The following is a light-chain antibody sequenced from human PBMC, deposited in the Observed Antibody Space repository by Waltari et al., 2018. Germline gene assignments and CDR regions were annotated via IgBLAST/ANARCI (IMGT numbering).Light chain of an antibody. CDR3: LQYSTTPWT. CDR1: QSVLYSPNNKNY. Sequence: DFVMTQSPDSLAVSLGERATINCKSSQSVLYSPNNKNYLAWYQQKPGQPPKLLIYRASARESGVPDRFSGSGSGTDFTLTISSLQAEDVAVYYCLQYSTTPWTFGQGTKVEIK. V-gene: IGKV4-1*01. J-gene: IGKJ1*01. CDR2: RAS.